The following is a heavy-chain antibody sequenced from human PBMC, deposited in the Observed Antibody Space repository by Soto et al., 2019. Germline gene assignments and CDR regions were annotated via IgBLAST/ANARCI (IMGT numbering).Heavy chain of an antibody. V-gene: IGHV3-7*01. CDR3: ARDGVDCSSTSCWGMDV. J-gene: IGHJ6*02. CDR1: GFTFSSYW. D-gene: IGHD2-2*01. CDR2: IKQDGSEK. Sequence: RRLSCAASGFTFSSYWMSWVRQAQGQGLEWVANIKQDGSEKYYVDSVKGRFTISRDNAKNSLYLQMNSLRAENTAVYHCARDGVDCSSTSCWGMDVWGQGXTVTAYS.